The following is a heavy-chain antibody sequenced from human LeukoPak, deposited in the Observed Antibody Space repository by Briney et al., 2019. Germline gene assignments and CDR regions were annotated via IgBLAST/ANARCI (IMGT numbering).Heavy chain of an antibody. CDR1: GFTFSSYV. J-gene: IGHJ4*02. Sequence: GGSLRLSCEASGFTFSSYVMSWVRQTPGKWLEWVSSISGNGDSTYYADSVKGRFAISRDNSKNTLFLQMNSLRAEDTAIYYCAKVSPTFDYWGQGTLVTVSS. CDR3: AKVSPTFDY. CDR2: ISGNGDST. V-gene: IGHV3-23*01.